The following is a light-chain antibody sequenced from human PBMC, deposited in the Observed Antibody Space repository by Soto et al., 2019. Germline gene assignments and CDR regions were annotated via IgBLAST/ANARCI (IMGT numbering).Light chain of an antibody. V-gene: IGKV1-39*01. CDR1: QTISSY. J-gene: IGKJ3*01. CDR2: AAS. CDR3: QQSHSPPFT. Sequence: DIQMTQSPSSLSASVGDRVTITCRASQTISSYLNWYQQKPGKAPKVLIYAASSLQSGVPSRFSGSRPGTDFTLTISGLQPEDVATYYCQQSHSPPFTFGPGTKVDLK.